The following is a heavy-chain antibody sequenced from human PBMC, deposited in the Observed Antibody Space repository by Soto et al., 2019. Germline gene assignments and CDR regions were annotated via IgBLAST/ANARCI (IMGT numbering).Heavy chain of an antibody. CDR1: GYTFTRSG. CDR2: ISSYNGDT. V-gene: IGHV1-18*01. CDR3: AREGVAPDYYYGIDI. Sequence: QVQLVQSGAEVKKPGASVKVSCKASGYTFTRSGISWARQAPGQGPEWMGWISSYNGDTNYAQTFQGRVTMTTDTSTSTAYMERRSLRSDDTAVYYCAREGVAPDYYYGIDIWGQGTPVTVSS. J-gene: IGHJ6*02. D-gene: IGHD5-12*01.